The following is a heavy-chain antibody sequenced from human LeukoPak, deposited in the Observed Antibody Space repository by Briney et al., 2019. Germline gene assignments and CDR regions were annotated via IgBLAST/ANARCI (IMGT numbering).Heavy chain of an antibody. V-gene: IGHV3-21*01. CDR1: GFTFSSYS. J-gene: IGHJ6*04. D-gene: IGHD2-2*01. CDR3: ARDSKPYCSSTSCYMDV. CDR2: ISSSSTSI. Sequence: GGSLRLSCAASGFTFSSYSMNWVRQAPGKGLEWVSSISSSSTSIYYADSVKGRFTISRDNAKNSLYLQVNGLGAEDTAVYYCARDSKPYCSSTSCYMDVWGKGTTVTVSS.